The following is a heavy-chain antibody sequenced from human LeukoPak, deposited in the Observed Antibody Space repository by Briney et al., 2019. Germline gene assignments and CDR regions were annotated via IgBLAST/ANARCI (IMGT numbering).Heavy chain of an antibody. D-gene: IGHD6-13*01. CDR1: GFTFSSYA. J-gene: IGHJ5*02. CDR2: IPYDGSNK. Sequence: GGSLRLSCAASGFTFSSYAMHWVRQAPGKGLEWVAVIPYDGSNKYYADSVKGRFTISRDNSKNTLYLQMNSLRAEDTAVYYCARDRSSSSWYRPFSHNWFDPWGQGTLVTVSS. V-gene: IGHV3-30-3*01. CDR3: ARDRSSSSWYRPFSHNWFDP.